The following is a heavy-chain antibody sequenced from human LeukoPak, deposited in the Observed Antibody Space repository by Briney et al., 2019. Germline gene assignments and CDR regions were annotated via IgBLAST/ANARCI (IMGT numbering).Heavy chain of an antibody. V-gene: IGHV3-73*01. CDR3: TSPRRDGYNYVY. CDR1: GFTFSGSA. Sequence: GGSLRLSCAASGFTFSGSAMHWVRQASGKGLEWVGRIRSKANCYATAYAASVKGRFTISRDDSKNTAYLQMNSLKTEDTAVYYCTSPRRDGYNYVYWGQGTLVTVSS. J-gene: IGHJ4*02. D-gene: IGHD5-24*01. CDR2: IRSKANCYAT.